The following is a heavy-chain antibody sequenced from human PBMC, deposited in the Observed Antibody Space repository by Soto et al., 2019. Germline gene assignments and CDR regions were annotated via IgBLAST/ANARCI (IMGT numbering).Heavy chain of an antibody. J-gene: IGHJ6*03. V-gene: IGHV1-3*01. CDR2: INAGNGNT. CDR1: GYPFSDYA. D-gene: IGHD1-1*01. CDR3: ARDRERGDYYYYYMDV. Sequence: QVHLVQSGAEVKKPWASVKISCEASGYPFSDYAIHCVRQAPGQRLEWIGRINAGNGNTEYSQPFQGRLTITRDSSARTAFMELGSLTSDDSAVYFCARDRERGDYYYYYMDVWGRGTTVIVSS.